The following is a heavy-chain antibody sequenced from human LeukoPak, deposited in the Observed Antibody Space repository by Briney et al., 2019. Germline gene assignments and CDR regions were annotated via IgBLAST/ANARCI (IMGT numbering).Heavy chain of an antibody. CDR2: IYYSGST. Sequence: RPSETLSLTCTVSGGSISSSTYYWGWIRQPPGKALEWIGSIYYSGSTYYNPSLKSRVTISVDTSKNQFSLKLSSVTAADTAVYYCARERGRPIFGVVKHWFDPWGQGNLVTVSS. CDR1: GGSISSSTYY. J-gene: IGHJ5*02. D-gene: IGHD3-3*01. CDR3: ARERGRPIFGVVKHWFDP. V-gene: IGHV4-39*07.